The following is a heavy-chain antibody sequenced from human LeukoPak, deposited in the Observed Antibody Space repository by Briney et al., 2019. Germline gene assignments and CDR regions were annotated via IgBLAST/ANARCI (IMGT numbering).Heavy chain of an antibody. D-gene: IGHD2-15*01. CDR1: GYTFTSYD. V-gene: IGHV1-8*01. J-gene: IGHJ4*02. CDR2: MNPNSGNT. CDR3: ARGGVRGSWRTLGY. Sequence: GASVQVSCKASGYTFTSYDFNWVGQATGPGLEWMGGMNPNSGNTDYAQKFQGRVTMTRNTSISTADIEVSRLRSEDTAVYYCARGGVRGSWRTLGYWGQGTLVTVSS.